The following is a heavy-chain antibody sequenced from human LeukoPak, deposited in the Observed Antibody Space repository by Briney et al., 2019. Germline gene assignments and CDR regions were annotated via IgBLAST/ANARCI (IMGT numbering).Heavy chain of an antibody. V-gene: IGHV3-23*01. CDR3: AHGGYFYASGGYYIG. D-gene: IGHD3-22*01. CDR1: GFSFSNYA. Sequence: GGSLRLSCAPSGFSFSNYAMNWVRQAPGKGLEWVSGITGSGGSTYYADSVKGRFTISRDNSKNTLYLQMNSLRGEDTAVYYCAHGGYFYASGGYYIGWGQGTLVTVSS. J-gene: IGHJ4*02. CDR2: ITGSGGST.